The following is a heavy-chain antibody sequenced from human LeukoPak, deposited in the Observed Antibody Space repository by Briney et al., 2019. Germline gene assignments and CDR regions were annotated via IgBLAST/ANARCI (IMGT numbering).Heavy chain of an antibody. CDR1: GDSVSSNSAA. Sequence: SQTLSLTCDISGDSVSSNSAAWNWIRQSPSRGLEWLGRTYYRSKWYNDYAISVRSRMTINADTSKNQFSLQLNSVTPEGTAVYYCAKGRWALFDCWGQGTLVTVSS. CDR3: AKGRWALFDC. CDR2: TYYRSKWYN. D-gene: IGHD3-10*01. J-gene: IGHJ4*02. V-gene: IGHV6-1*01.